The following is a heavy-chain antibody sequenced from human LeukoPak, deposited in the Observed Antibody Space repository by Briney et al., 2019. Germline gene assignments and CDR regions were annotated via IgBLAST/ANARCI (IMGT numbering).Heavy chain of an antibody. Sequence: GGSLRLSCAASGFTFSSYAMSWVRQAPGKGLEWVSAISGSGGSTYYADSVKGRFTISRDNSKNTLYLQMNSLRAEDTAVYYCATDYVWGSYRPLTDDYWGQGTLVTVPS. D-gene: IGHD3-16*02. CDR1: GFTFSSYA. CDR3: ATDYVWGSYRPLTDDY. V-gene: IGHV3-23*01. CDR2: ISGSGGST. J-gene: IGHJ4*02.